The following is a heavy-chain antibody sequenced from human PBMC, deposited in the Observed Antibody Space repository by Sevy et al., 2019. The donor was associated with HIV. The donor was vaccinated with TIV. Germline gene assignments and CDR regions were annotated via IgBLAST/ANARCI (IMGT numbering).Heavy chain of an antibody. D-gene: IGHD2-15*01. Sequence: GGSLRLSCAASGFTFSNYNMNWVRQAPGKGLEWVSSISSSSNYISYADSMKGRFTISRDNAKNSLYLQMNRLRAEDTAVYYCARVVAYCSGGSCFPGYYYGMDVWGQGTTVTVSS. CDR1: GFTFSNYN. CDR3: ARVVAYCSGGSCFPGYYYGMDV. V-gene: IGHV3-21*01. J-gene: IGHJ6*02. CDR2: ISSSSNYI.